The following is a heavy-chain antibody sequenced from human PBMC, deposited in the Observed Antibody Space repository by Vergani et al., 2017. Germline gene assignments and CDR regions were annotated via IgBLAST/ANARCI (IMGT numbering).Heavy chain of an antibody. D-gene: IGHD2-8*01. J-gene: IGHJ5*02. CDR1: GGSFSGYY. CDR3: ARKIVLMVYATLSWFDP. Sequence: QVQLQQWGAGLLKPSETLSLTCAVYGGSFSGYYWSWIRQPPGKGLEWIGEINHSGSTNYNPSLKSRVTISVDTSKNQFSLKLSSVTAADTAVYYCARKIVLMVYATLSWFDPWGQGTLVTVSS. CDR2: INHSGST. V-gene: IGHV4-34*01.